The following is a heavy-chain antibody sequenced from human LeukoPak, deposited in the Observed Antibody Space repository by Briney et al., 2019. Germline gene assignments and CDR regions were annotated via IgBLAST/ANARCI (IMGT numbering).Heavy chain of an antibody. J-gene: IGHJ4*02. Sequence: GRSLRLSCAASGFTFDDYAMHWVRQAPGKGLEWASGISWNSGSIGYADSVKGRFTISRDNAKNSLYLQMNSLRAEDTALYYCAKDMGGRIAARQGYFDYWGQGTMVTVSS. CDR2: ISWNSGSI. CDR1: GFTFDDYA. D-gene: IGHD6-6*01. V-gene: IGHV3-9*01. CDR3: AKDMGGRIAARQGYFDY.